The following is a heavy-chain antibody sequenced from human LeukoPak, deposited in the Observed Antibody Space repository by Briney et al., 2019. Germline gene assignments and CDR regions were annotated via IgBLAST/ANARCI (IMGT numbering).Heavy chain of an antibody. D-gene: IGHD2-2*01. V-gene: IGHV3-23*01. Sequence: PGGSLRLSCAASGFTFSSYAMSWVRQAPGQGLEWVAAISGSGGSTYYADSVKGRFTISRDNSKNTLYLQMNSLRTEDTAVYYCAKDSVGGPLGYYYYYMDVWGKGTTVTVSS. J-gene: IGHJ6*03. CDR3: AKDSVGGPLGYYYYYMDV. CDR1: GFTFSSYA. CDR2: ISGSGGST.